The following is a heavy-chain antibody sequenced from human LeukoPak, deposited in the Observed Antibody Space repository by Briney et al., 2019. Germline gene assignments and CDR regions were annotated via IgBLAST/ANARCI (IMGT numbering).Heavy chain of an antibody. V-gene: IGHV1-69*01. CDR1: GGTFSSYA. CDR3: AREGYSGYDFLGYFDY. Sequence: GSSVKVSCKASGGTFSSYAISWVRQAPGQGLAWMGGIIPIFGTANYAQKFQGRVTITADESTSTAYMELSSLRSEDTAVYYCAREGYSGYDFLGYFDYWGQGTLVTVSS. CDR2: IIPIFGTA. J-gene: IGHJ4*02. D-gene: IGHD5-12*01.